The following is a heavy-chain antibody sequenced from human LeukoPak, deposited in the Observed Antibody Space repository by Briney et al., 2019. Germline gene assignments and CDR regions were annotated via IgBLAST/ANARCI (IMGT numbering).Heavy chain of an antibody. D-gene: IGHD2/OR15-2a*01. J-gene: IGHJ4*02. CDR1: GFTFSSYA. Sequence: PGGSLRLSCAASGFTFSSYAMSWVRQAPGKGLEWVSAISGSGGSTYYADSVKGRFTISRDNSKNTLYLQMNSLRAEDTAVYYSAKDPGSYLRIRRRGQGTLVTVSS. CDR2: ISGSGGST. V-gene: IGHV3-23*01. CDR3: AKDPGSYLRIRR.